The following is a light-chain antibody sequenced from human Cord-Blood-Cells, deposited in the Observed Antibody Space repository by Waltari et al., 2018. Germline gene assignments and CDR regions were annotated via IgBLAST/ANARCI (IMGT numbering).Light chain of an antibody. CDR3: QQYDNLPLT. Sequence: DIQMTQSPSSLSASVGDRVTITCQASPDNSNYLNWYQQKPGKAPKLLIYDASNWETGVPSRFSGSGSGTDFTFTISSLQPEDIATYYCQQYDNLPLTFGGGTKVEIK. J-gene: IGKJ4*01. CDR1: PDNSNY. CDR2: DAS. V-gene: IGKV1-33*01.